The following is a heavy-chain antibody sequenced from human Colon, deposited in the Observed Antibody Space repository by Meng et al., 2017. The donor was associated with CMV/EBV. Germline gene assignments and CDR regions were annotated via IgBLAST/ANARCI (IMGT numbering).Heavy chain of an antibody. CDR1: GYTFTAKH. D-gene: IGHD2-21*01. J-gene: IGHJ4*02. CDR3: IKEDWYFDF. V-gene: IGHV1-2*02. Sequence: QVQLRQAGNEVKQAGASVKVSCKTSGYTFTAKHLHWVRHAPGQGLEWMGWIYPQNGGTYFAQKFQGRVTMTSDTSISTAYMELSSLTSDDTAIYYCIKEDWYFDFWGQGTLVTVSS. CDR2: IYPQNGGT.